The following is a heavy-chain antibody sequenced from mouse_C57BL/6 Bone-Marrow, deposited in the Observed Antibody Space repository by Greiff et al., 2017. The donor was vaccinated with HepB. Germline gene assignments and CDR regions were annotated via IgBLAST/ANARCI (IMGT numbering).Heavy chain of an antibody. CDR2: IYPGGGYT. J-gene: IGHJ3*01. D-gene: IGHD3-2*02. Sequence: VQLQQSGAELVRPGTSVKMSCKASGYTFTNYWIGWVKQRPGHGLEWIGDIYPGGGYTNYNEKVKGRATLTADKSSSTAYMQFSSLTSEDAAISYCARGGQLRLQYAYWGQGTLVTVSA. CDR3: ARGGQLRLQYAY. V-gene: IGHV1-63*01. CDR1: GYTFTNYW.